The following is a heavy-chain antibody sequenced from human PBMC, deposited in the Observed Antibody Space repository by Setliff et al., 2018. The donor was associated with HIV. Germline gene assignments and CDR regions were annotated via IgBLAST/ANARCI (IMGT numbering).Heavy chain of an antibody. CDR1: GASTSNDY. CDR3: AKEGGLYFGMLVHDAIDL. V-gene: IGHV4-59*01. Sequence: SETLSLTCTVSGASTSNDYWNWIRQPPGKGLEWIGGIYYSGSTNYNPSLKSRVTLSLDTSKNQFSLKLTSVTAADTAVYYCAKEGGLYFGMLVHDAIDLWGRGTMVTV. CDR2: IYYSGST. D-gene: IGHD3-3*01. J-gene: IGHJ3*01.